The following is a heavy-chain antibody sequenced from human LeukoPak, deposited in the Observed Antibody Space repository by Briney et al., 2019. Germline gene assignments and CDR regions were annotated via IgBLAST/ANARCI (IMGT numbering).Heavy chain of an antibody. CDR2: IWYDGSNK. V-gene: IGHV3-33*01. CDR1: GFTFSSYG. CDR3: ARERYSSPDAFDI. J-gene: IGHJ3*02. Sequence: GGSLRLSCAASGFTFSSYGMHWVRQAPGKGLEWVAVIWYDGSNKYYADSVKGRLTISRDNSKNTLHLQMNSLRAEDTAVYYCARERYSSPDAFDIWGQGTMVTVSS. D-gene: IGHD6-19*01.